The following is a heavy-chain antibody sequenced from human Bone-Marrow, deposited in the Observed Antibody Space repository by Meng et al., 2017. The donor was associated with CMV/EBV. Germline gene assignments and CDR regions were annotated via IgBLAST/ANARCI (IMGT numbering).Heavy chain of an antibody. D-gene: IGHD2-2*01. V-gene: IGHV4-34*01. CDR3: ARGLDSGEYQLLNPHLDY. J-gene: IGHJ4*02. Sequence: ESLKISCAVYGGSFSGYYWSWIRQPPGKGLEWIGEINHSGSTNYNPSLKSRVTISVDTSKTQFSLKLSSVTAADTAVYYCARGLDSGEYQLLNPHLDYWGQATLVTFS. CDR2: INHSGST. CDR1: GGSFSGYY.